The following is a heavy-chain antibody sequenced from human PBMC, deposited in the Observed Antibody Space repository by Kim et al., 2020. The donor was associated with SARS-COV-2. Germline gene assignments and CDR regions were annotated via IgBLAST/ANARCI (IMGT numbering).Heavy chain of an antibody. D-gene: IGHD4-17*01. CDR2: IYYSGST. V-gene: IGHV4-39*01. Sequence: SETLSLTCTVSGGSISSSSYYWGWIRQPPGKGLEWIGSIYYSGSTYYNPSLKSRVTISVDTSKNQFSLKLSSVTAADTAVYYCASLYGAIYQGWFDPWGQGTLVTVSS. J-gene: IGHJ5*02. CDR3: ASLYGAIYQGWFDP. CDR1: GGSISSSSYY.